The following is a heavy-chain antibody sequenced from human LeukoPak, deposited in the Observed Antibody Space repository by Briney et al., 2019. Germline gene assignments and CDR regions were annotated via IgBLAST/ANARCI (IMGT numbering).Heavy chain of an antibody. Sequence: SETLSLTCTVSGGSISSYYWSWIRQPAGKGLEWIGRIYTSGSTNYNPSLKSRVTMSVDTSMNQFSLKLNSVTAADTAVYYCARLSGYDWETSYDYWGQGTLVTVSS. CDR2: IYTSGST. CDR3: ARLSGYDWETSYDY. J-gene: IGHJ4*02. D-gene: IGHD5-12*01. CDR1: GGSISSYY. V-gene: IGHV4-4*07.